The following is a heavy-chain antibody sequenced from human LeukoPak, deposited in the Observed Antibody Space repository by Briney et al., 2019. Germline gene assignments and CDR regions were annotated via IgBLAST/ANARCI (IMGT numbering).Heavy chain of an antibody. J-gene: IGHJ4*02. V-gene: IGHV1-69*04. Sequence: SVKVSCKASGGTFSSYAISWVRQAPGQGLEWMGRIIPILGIANYAQKFQGRVTITADKSTSTAYMELSSLRSEDTAVYYRARDCESDSSGYSGYWGQGTLVTVSS. D-gene: IGHD3-22*01. CDR3: ARDCESDSSGYSGY. CDR1: GGTFSSYA. CDR2: IIPILGIA.